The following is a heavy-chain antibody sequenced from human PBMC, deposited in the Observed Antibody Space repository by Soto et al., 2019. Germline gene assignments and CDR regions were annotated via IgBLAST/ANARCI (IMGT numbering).Heavy chain of an antibody. Sequence: SQTLSLTCAISGDSVSSNTAAWNWIRSSPSRGLEWLGRTYYRSNWRHDYAVSVKSRITINPDTSKNHFSLQLNSVTPDDTAVYYCARGVAGSGFDLWGQGTLVTVSS. CDR2: TYYRSNWRH. CDR1: GDSVSSNTAA. CDR3: ARGVAGSGFDL. D-gene: IGHD6-19*01. V-gene: IGHV6-1*01. J-gene: IGHJ4*02.